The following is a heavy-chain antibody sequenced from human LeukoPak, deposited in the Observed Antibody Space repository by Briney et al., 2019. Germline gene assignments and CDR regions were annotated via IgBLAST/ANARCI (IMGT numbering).Heavy chain of an antibody. D-gene: IGHD2-15*01. J-gene: IGHJ1*01. CDR2: ISRIFGTA. V-gene: IGHV1-69*05. CDR3: AKDGHCDEAGCYPFYFHD. Sequence: ASSAKVSCKASGGTFSSYASSWVRQAPGQGLEWMGRISRIFGTANSAQKFPGRVTITTDEATSTDYMELSSLRSEDTAVYYCAKDGHCDEAGCYPFYFHDWGQGTLVTVSS. CDR1: GGTFSSYA.